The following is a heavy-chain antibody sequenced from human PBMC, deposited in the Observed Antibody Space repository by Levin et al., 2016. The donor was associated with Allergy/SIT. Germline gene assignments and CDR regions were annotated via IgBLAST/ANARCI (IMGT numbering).Heavy chain of an antibody. D-gene: IGHD4-17*01. CDR2: IYPSDSDT. V-gene: IGHV5-51*01. Sequence: GESLKISCKGSGYSFTSYWIGWVRQMPGKGLEWMGIIYPSDSDTKYSPSFQGQVTISADKSISTAYLQWSSLKASDTAMYYCARLSYGDYGIFDLWGRGTLVTVSS. J-gene: IGHJ2*01. CDR3: ARLSYGDYGIFDL. CDR1: GYSFTSYW.